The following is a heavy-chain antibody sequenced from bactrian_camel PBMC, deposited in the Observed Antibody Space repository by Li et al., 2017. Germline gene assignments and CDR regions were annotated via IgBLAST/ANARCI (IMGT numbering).Heavy chain of an antibody. V-gene: IGHV3S40*01. CDR1: GVAYSSYC. CDR2: VYTGGSST. Sequence: DVQLVESGGGSVQAGGSLRLSCRVSGVAYSSYCMAWFRQIPGQEREGVATVYTGGSSTWYGESVKGRFTISKDNAKNTVYLQMNSLKPEDTAMYY.